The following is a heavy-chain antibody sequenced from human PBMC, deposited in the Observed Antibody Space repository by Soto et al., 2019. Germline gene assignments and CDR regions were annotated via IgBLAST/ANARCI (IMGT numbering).Heavy chain of an antibody. CDR3: ARMSSGHNSH. D-gene: IGHD6-25*01. J-gene: IGHJ4*02. CDR1: GGSFSGYY. V-gene: IGHV4-34*01. CDR2: INHSGST. Sequence: SETLSLTCAVYGGSFSGYYWSWIRQPPGKGLEWIGEINHSGSTNYNPSLKSRVTISIDTSKNQFSLKLSSVTAADTAVYYCARMSSGHNSHWGPGTLVTVS.